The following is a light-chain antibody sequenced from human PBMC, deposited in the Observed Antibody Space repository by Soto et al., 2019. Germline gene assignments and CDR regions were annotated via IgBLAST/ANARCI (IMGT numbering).Light chain of an antibody. CDR2: KAS. V-gene: IGKV1-5*03. CDR1: QSISSW. Sequence: DIQMTQSPSTLSASVGDRVTITCRASQSISSWLAWYQQKPGKAPNLLIYKASSLQSGVPSRFSGSGSRTEFTLTISSLQPDDFATYYCHQYDRSPWTFGQGTKVEIK. CDR3: HQYDRSPWT. J-gene: IGKJ1*01.